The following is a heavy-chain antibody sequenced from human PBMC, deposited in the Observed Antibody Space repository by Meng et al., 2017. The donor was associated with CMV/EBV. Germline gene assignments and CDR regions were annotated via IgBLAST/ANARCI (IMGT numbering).Heavy chain of an antibody. CDR2: IYYSGNT. CDR1: VCYS. V-gene: IGHV4-31*02. J-gene: IGHJ1*01. CDR3: ARTGHPDYYDSTSYYTEYFQY. D-gene: IGHD3-22*01. Sequence: VCYSWSWNRQHPENGLELIGYIYYSGNTYYNPSLKSRVTISVDTSKDQFSLRLISVTAADTAVYYCARTGHPDYYDSTSYYTEYFQYWGQGSLVTVSS.